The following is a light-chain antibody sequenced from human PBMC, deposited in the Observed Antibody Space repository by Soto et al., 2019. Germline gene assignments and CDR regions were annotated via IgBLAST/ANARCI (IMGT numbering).Light chain of an antibody. CDR1: QSISSN. V-gene: IGKV3-15*01. Sequence: EIVMTQSPVTLSVSPGERATLSCRASQSISSNLAWHQQKPGQAPRLLIYSASTRATGVPARFSGSGPGTEFTLTISSLQSEDFAVYYCQQYNTWPPYTFGQGTKVDIK. CDR2: SAS. J-gene: IGKJ2*01. CDR3: QQYNTWPPYT.